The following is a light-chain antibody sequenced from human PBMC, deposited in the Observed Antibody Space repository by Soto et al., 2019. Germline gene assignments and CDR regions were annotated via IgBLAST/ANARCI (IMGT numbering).Light chain of an antibody. Sequence: DIQMTQSPSTLSASVGDRVTITCRASQSISSWLAWYQQKPGKAPELLIYDASSLESGVPSRFSGSGSGTEFTLTISSLQPDDFATYYCQQSMGTFGQGTKVEIK. J-gene: IGKJ1*01. CDR3: QQSMGT. CDR1: QSISSW. V-gene: IGKV1-5*01. CDR2: DAS.